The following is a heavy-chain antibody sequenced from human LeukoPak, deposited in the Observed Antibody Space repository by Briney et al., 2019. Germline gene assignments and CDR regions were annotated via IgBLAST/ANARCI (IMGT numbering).Heavy chain of an antibody. V-gene: IGHV4-4*02. Sequence: SGTLSLTCAVSGRSMSSSHWWSWVRQSPDKGLEWIGEIDHSGKTNYNASLKSRVTVSVDKSKNTFSLKMTSVTAADTAIYYCATDYFKYNDGSGPFEYWGQGTLVTVSA. J-gene: IGHJ4*02. CDR3: ATDYFKYNDGSGPFEY. D-gene: IGHD3-22*01. CDR2: IDHSGKT. CDR1: GRSMSSSHW.